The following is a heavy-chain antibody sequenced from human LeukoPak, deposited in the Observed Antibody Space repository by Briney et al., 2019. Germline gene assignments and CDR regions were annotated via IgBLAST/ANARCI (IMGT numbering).Heavy chain of an antibody. CDR3: EKDGSFVACIAPLDY. V-gene: IGHV3-23*01. CDR1: GFTFSSNG. Sequence: PGGSLRLSCAASGFTFSSNGISWVRQPPGKGLGWVSAISGGGGSTSYADSVKGRFTNSRENSKNTWYLQMYSLRAEHTTVYHGEKDGSFVACIAPLDYWGQGTLVTVSS. CDR2: ISGGGGST. J-gene: IGHJ4*02. D-gene: IGHD2-21*01.